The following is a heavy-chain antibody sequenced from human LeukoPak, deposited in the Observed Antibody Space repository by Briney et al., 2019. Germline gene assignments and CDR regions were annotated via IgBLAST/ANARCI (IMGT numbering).Heavy chain of an antibody. CDR2: ISGDGSRT. Sequence: HPGGSLRLSCAASGFTFSSYWMHWVRQAPGNGLVWVSHISGDGSRTSYADSVKGRFTISRDNAKNTLYLQMNSLRDEDTAVYYCARDRGYCIDCWGQGTLVTVSS. D-gene: IGHD2-15*01. CDR1: GFTFSSYW. V-gene: IGHV3-74*01. CDR3: ARDRGYCIDC. J-gene: IGHJ4*02.